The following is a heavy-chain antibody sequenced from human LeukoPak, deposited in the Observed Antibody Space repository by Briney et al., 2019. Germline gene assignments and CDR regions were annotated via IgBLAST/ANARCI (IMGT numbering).Heavy chain of an antibody. V-gene: IGHV1-18*01. CDR1: GYTFIAYG. CDR3: ARAFVGIRGTPAQFEY. J-gene: IGHJ4*02. Sequence: GASVKVSCKASGYTFIAYGITWVRQAPGQGLEWMVWISAYNGITDYTPNLQGRITMTTDTSTTTAYMELRSLRSDDTAVYYCARAFVGIRGTPAQFEYWGQGTLVTVSS. CDR2: ISAYNGIT. D-gene: IGHD1-1*01.